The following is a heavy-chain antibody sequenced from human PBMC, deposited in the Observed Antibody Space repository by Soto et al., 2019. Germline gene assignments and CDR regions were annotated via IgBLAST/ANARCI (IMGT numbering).Heavy chain of an antibody. CDR3: ARDLYATDIAVAEGGHDY. V-gene: IGHV3-30-3*01. J-gene: IGHJ4*02. CDR1: GFTFSSYA. Sequence: GGSLRLSCAASGFTFSSYAMHWVRQAPGKGLEWVAVISYDGSNKYYADSVKGRFTISRDNSKNTLYLQMNSLRAEDTAVYYCARDLYATDIAVAEGGHDYWGQGTLVTVSS. CDR2: ISYDGSNK. D-gene: IGHD6-19*01.